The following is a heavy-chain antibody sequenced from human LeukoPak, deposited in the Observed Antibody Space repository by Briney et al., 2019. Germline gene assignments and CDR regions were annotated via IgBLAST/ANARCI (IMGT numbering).Heavy chain of an antibody. CDR1: GFTVSSNY. J-gene: IGHJ3*02. V-gene: IGHV3-53*01. CDR3: ARDLGAVAGHRAFDI. D-gene: IGHD6-19*01. CDR2: IYSGGST. Sequence: GSLRLSCAASGFTVSSNYMSWVRQAPGKGLEWVSVIYSGGSTYYADSVKGRFTISRDNSKNTLYLQMNSLRAEDTAVYYCARDLGAVAGHRAFDIWGQGTMVTVSS.